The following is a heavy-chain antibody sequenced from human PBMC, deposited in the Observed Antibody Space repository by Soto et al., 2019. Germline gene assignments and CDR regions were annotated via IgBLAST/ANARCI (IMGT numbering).Heavy chain of an antibody. D-gene: IGHD2-21*02. J-gene: IGHJ6*02. CDR1: GFIFSRYW. V-gene: IGHV3-7*03. CDR3: ARDHLILPAHDFFYGSDV. Sequence: GWSLRLSCEVSGFIFSRYWMSWVRQTPGKGLEWVAKIPQDGVDGHYADAVKGRFTISRDNGKNSLYLQMNNLRAEDTAVYYCARDHLILPAHDFFYGSDVWGRGAPVTVSS. CDR2: IPQDGVDG.